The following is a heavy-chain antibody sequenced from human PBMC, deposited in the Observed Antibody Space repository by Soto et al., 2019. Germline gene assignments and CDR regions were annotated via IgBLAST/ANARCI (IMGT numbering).Heavy chain of an antibody. D-gene: IGHD5-12*01. J-gene: IGHJ4*02. V-gene: IGHV1-69*13. CDR2: IIPMFGTP. CDR1: GYTFTGYY. Sequence: SVKVSCKASGYTFTGYYMHWVRQAPGQGLEWMGGIIPMFGTPHYAEKFQDRVTITADESAGTAYLELSSLTSEDTAVYYCATSEGRDGYSFDYWGPGTLVTVSS. CDR3: ATSEGRDGYSFDY.